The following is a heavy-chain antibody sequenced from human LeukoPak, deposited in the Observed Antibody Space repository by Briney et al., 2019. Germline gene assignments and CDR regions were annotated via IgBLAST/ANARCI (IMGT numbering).Heavy chain of an antibody. CDR1: GDSLSDNY. D-gene: IGHD4-17*01. CDR2: ISSSGT. CDR3: ARHVYGKGMYV. Sequence: ESSETLSLTCTVSGDSLSDNYWGWIRQPPGKGLECVGYISSSGTAYNPSLKSRLTISKDTSKSQFSLTLSSVTAADTAVYYCARHVYGKGMYVWGKGTTVTVSS. V-gene: IGHV4-59*08. J-gene: IGHJ6*04.